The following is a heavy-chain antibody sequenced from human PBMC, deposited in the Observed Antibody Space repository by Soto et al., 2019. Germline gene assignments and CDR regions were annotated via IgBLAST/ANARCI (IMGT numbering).Heavy chain of an antibody. J-gene: IGHJ4*02. CDR3: AKEGYLGWELPDY. CDR2: ISYDGSNK. V-gene: IGHV3-30*18. D-gene: IGHD1-26*01. Sequence: QVQLVESGGGVVQPGRSLRRSCAASGFTFSSYGMHWVRQAPGKGLEWVAVISYDGSNKYYADSVKGRFTISRDNSKNTLYLQMNSLRAEDTAVYYCAKEGYLGWELPDYWGQGTLVTVSS. CDR1: GFTFSSYG.